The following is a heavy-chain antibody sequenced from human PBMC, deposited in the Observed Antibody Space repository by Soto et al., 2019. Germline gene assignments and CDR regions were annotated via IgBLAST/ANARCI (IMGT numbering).Heavy chain of an antibody. V-gene: IGHV3-66*01. J-gene: IGHJ4*02. Sequence: PVGSLRLSCAASGLSVSNNFMSWVRRAPGKGLEWVSVIYNGDDTYYGDSVKGRFTISRDNSKNTLYLQMNSLRAEDTAVYYCARDKTGTPDYWGQGTLVTVSS. D-gene: IGHD1-7*01. CDR2: IYNGDDT. CDR1: GLSVSNNF. CDR3: ARDKTGTPDY.